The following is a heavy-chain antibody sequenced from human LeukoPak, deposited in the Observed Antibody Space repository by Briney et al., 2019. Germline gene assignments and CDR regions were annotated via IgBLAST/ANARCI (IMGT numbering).Heavy chain of an antibody. Sequence: GGSLRLSCAASGFTFSTYAMHWVRQAPGKGLEYVSAISSNGGSTYYANSVKGRFTISRDNSKNTLYLQMGSLRAEDMAVYYCARAVDFWSGCDYWGQGTLVTVSS. CDR2: ISSNGGST. D-gene: IGHD3-3*01. J-gene: IGHJ4*02. CDR1: GFTFSTYA. V-gene: IGHV3-64*01. CDR3: ARAVDFWSGCDY.